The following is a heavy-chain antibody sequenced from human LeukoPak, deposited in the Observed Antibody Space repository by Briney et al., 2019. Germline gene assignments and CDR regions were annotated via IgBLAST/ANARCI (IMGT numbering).Heavy chain of an antibody. D-gene: IGHD2-15*01. Sequence: ASVKVSCKASGYTFTGHYMHWVRQAPGQGLEWMGWINPNSGDTNYAQKFQGSVTMTRDTSISTAYMELSSLRSDDTAVYYCARRCSGGSCSGALDIWGQGTMVTVSS. V-gene: IGHV1-2*02. CDR3: ARRCSGGSCSGALDI. J-gene: IGHJ3*02. CDR2: INPNSGDT. CDR1: GYTFTGHY.